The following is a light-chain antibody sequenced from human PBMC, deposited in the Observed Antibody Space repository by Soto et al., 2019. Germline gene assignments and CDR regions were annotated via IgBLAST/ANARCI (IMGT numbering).Light chain of an antibody. J-gene: IGLJ1*01. CDR2: EVS. Sequence: QSALTQPPSASWSPGQSVTISCTGTSSDVGGYNYVSWYQQHPGKAPKLMIYEVSKRPSGVPDRFSGSKSGNTASLTVSGLQAEDEADYYCSSYVGTNSYVFGTGTKLTV. V-gene: IGLV2-8*01. CDR3: SSYVGTNSYV. CDR1: SSDVGGYNY.